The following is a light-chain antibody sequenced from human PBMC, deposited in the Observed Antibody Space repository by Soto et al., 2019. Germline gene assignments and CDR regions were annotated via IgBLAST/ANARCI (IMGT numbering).Light chain of an antibody. CDR3: QSYDSSNHVV. CDR1: SGSIASNY. CDR2: EDN. V-gene: IGLV6-57*01. Sequence: NFMLTQPHSVSESPGKTVTISCTRCSGSIASNYVQWYQQRPGSSPTTVIYEDNQRPSGVPDRFSGSIDSSSNSASLTISGLKTEDESDYYCQSYDSSNHVVFGGGTQQTGL. J-gene: IGLJ2*01.